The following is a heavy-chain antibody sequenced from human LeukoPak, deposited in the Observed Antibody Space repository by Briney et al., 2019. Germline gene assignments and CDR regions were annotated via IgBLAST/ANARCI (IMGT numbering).Heavy chain of an antibody. CDR2: IEQDGSEK. V-gene: IGHV3-7*01. D-gene: IGHD6-19*01. CDR3: ARVPSSSGWYPDY. Sequence: GGSLRLSCAASGFTFSNYWMTWVRQAPGKGLEWVANIEQDGSEKYYVDSVKGRFTISRDNAKNSLYLQMNSLRVEDMAVYYCARVPSSSGWYPDYWGQGTLVTVSS. CDR1: GFTFSNYW. J-gene: IGHJ4*02.